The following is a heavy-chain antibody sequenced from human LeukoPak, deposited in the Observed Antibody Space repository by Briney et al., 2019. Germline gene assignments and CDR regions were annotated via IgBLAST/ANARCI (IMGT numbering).Heavy chain of an antibody. D-gene: IGHD5-18*01. CDR3: ASLNVDTAMASFDY. V-gene: IGHV4-30-4*08. J-gene: IGHJ4*02. CDR2: IYYSGST. Sequence: SETLSLTCTVSGGSISSGDYYWSWIRQPPGKSLEWIGYIYYSGSTYYNPSLKSRVTISVDTSKNQFSLKLSSVTAADTAVYYCASLNVDTAMASFDYWGQGTLVTVSS. CDR1: GGSISSGDYY.